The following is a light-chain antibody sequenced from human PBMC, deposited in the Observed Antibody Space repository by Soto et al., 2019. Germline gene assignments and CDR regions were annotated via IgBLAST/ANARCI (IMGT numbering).Light chain of an antibody. CDR1: QSVSSSY. J-gene: IGKJ1*01. CDR3: QQYGSSRT. V-gene: IGKV3-20*01. CDR2: GAS. Sequence: EIVMTQSPTTLSLSPVERATLSCRASQSVSSSYLAWYQQKPGQAPRLLIYGASSRATGIPDRFSGSGSGTDFTLTISRLEPEDFAVYYCQQYGSSRTFGQGTKWIS.